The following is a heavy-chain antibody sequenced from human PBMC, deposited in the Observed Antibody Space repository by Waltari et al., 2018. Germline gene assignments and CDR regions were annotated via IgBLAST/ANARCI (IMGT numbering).Heavy chain of an antibody. CDR3: AKDNRPAAGTGKNYFDS. Sequence: QVQLVESGGGVVQPGGSRRLSGAASGFTFSHYGMHWGRPAPGTGRALVTFIRYDGTNKYNADSVKGRFTISRDNSRNTLYLQMNSLRAEDTAVYYCAKDNRPAAGTGKNYFDSWGQGTLVTVSS. CDR2: IRYDGTNK. D-gene: IGHD6-13*01. V-gene: IGHV3-30*02. J-gene: IGHJ4*02. CDR1: GFTFSHYG.